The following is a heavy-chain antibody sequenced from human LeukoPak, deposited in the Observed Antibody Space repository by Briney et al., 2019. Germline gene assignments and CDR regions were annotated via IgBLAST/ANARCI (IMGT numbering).Heavy chain of an antibody. CDR3: VPAFKREAPPPGFDF. D-gene: IGHD1-14*01. J-gene: IGHJ4*02. V-gene: IGHV3-30*02. CDR1: GFTFSNYG. Sequence: GGSLRLSCAASGFTFSNYGMYWVRQAPGKGLEWVAVIWSDGTNRLHADSVKGRFTISRDNSKNTLCLQMNSLTPEDTAVYYCVPAFKREAPPPGFDFWGQGTLVTVSS. CDR2: IWSDGTNR.